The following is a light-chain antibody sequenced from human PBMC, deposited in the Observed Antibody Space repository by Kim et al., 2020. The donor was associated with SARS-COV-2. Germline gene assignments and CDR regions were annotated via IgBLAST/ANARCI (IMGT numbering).Light chain of an antibody. V-gene: IGLV1-47*01. CDR2: RNN. Sequence: GQRSTISCSGSSSNIGSYYVYWYHQLPGTAPKLLIYRNNQRPSGVPDRFSGSKSGTSASLAISGLRSEDEAGYYCAAWDDSLSVVVFGGGTQLTVL. J-gene: IGLJ2*01. CDR1: SSNIGSYY. CDR3: AAWDDSLSVVV.